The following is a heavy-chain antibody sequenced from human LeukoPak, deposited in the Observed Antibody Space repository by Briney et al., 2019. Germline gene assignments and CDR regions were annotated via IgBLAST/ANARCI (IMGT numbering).Heavy chain of an antibody. CDR2: INHSGST. CDR3: ARGSPLGRNWFDP. V-gene: IGHV4-34*01. J-gene: IGHJ5*02. Sequence: SETLSLTCAVYGGSFSGYYWSWIRQPPGKGLEWIGEINHSGSTNYNPSLKSRVTISVDTSKNQFSLKLSSVTAADTAVYYCARGSPLGRNWFDPWGRGTLVTVSS. D-gene: IGHD1-14*01. CDR1: GGSFSGYY.